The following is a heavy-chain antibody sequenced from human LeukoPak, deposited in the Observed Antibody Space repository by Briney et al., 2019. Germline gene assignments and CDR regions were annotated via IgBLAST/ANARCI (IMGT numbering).Heavy chain of an antibody. Sequence: GGSLRLSCAASGFTFSSYSMNWVRQAPGQGLEWGLSISSSSSYIYYADSVKGRFTISRDNSKDTLYLQMSSVRVDDTAVYYCARDRGRYYDSGGFYWGYYFDSWGRGILVTVST. CDR3: ARDRGRYYDSGGFYWGYYFDS. J-gene: IGHJ4*02. CDR2: ISSSSSYI. CDR1: GFTFSSYS. D-gene: IGHD3-22*01. V-gene: IGHV3-21*04.